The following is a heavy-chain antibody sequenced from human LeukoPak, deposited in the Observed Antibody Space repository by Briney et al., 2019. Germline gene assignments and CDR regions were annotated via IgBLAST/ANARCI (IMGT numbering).Heavy chain of an antibody. CDR3: ARDYDFWSGFTRGNWFDP. CDR1: NDSINSGTSF. Sequence: SETLSLTCTVSNDSINSGTSFWSWIRQPAGKGLEWIGRIYSSGSTNYNPSLKSRVTISVDTSKNQFSLKLGSVTAADTAVYYCARDYDFWSGFTRGNWFDPWGQGTLVTVSS. D-gene: IGHD3-3*01. J-gene: IGHJ5*02. CDR2: IYSSGST. V-gene: IGHV4-61*02.